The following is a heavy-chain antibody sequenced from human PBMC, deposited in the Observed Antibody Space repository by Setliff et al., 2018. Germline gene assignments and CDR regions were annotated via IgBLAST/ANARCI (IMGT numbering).Heavy chain of an antibody. CDR2: IKSKTDGGTT. CDR1: GFTFSNAW. J-gene: IGHJ4*02. CDR3: TTPLIVVVPAATLRGYSGYEITDY. V-gene: IGHV3-15*01. Sequence: PGGSLRLSCAASGFTFSNAWMSWVRQAPGKGLGWVGRIKSKTDGGTTDYAAHVKGRFTISRDDSKNTLYLKMNSLKTEDTAVYYCTTPLIVVVPAATLRGYSGYEITDYWGQGTLVTVSS. D-gene: IGHD2-2*01.